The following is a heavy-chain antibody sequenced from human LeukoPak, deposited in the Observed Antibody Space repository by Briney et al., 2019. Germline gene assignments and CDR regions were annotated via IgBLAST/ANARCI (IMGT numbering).Heavy chain of an antibody. CDR3: ARLESGWYYFDY. Sequence: SETLSLTFTVSGGSISSYYWSWIRQPPGKGLEWIGYIYYSGSTNYNPSLKSRVTISVDTSKNQFSLKLSSVTAADTAVYYCARLESGWYYFDYWGQGTLVTVSS. CDR2: IYYSGST. D-gene: IGHD6-19*01. J-gene: IGHJ4*02. CDR1: GGSISSYY. V-gene: IGHV4-59*08.